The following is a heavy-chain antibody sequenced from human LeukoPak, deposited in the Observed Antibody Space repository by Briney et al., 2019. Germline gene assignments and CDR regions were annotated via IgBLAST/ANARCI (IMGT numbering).Heavy chain of an antibody. J-gene: IGHJ4*02. CDR2: IYHSGST. V-gene: IGHV4-38-2*02. CDR1: GYSISSGYY. D-gene: IGHD7-27*01. CDR3: AREEGGRLGIDYYFDY. Sequence: SETLSLTCTVSGYSISSGYYWGWIRQPPGKGLEWIGSIYHSGSTYYNPSLKSRVTISVDTSKNQVSLKLSSVTAADTAVYYCAREEGGRLGIDYYFDYWGQGTLVTVSS.